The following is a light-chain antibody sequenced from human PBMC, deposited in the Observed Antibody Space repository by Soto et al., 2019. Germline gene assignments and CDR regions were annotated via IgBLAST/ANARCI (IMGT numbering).Light chain of an antibody. Sequence: DIVMTQSPDSLAVSLGERATTTCKSSQSVLYRSTNKNYLAWYQQRPGQSPKLLIYWASTRETGVPDRFSGSGSGTDFTLTISSLQAEDVAVYYCQQYYSAPLTFGGGTKVEIK. V-gene: IGKV4-1*01. J-gene: IGKJ4*01. CDR3: QQYYSAPLT. CDR2: WAS. CDR1: QSVLYRSTNKNY.